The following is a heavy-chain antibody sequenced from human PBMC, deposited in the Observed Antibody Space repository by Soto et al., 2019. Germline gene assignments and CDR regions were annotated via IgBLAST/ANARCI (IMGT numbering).Heavy chain of an antibody. J-gene: IGHJ4*02. CDR3: AGGIIVATTVDY. CDR2: IYYSGST. CDR1: GGSISSYY. D-gene: IGHD5-12*01. Sequence: SETLSLTCTVSGGSISSYYWSWIRQPPGKGLEWIGYIYYSGSTNYNPSLKSRVTISADTSKNQFSLKLSSVTAADTAVYYCAGGIIVATTVDYWGQGTLVTVSS. V-gene: IGHV4-59*08.